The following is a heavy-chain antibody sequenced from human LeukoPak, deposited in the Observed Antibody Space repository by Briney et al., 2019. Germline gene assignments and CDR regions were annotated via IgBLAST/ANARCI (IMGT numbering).Heavy chain of an antibody. D-gene: IGHD2-2*01. V-gene: IGHV3-23*01. CDR3: AKSRGSSTSAYAMDV. CDR1: GFTFSSYA. J-gene: IGHJ6*02. CDR2: INGSGGST. Sequence: GGSLRLSCAASGFTFSSYAMSWVRQPPGKGLEWVSGINGSGGSTYYADSVKGRFTISRDNSKNTLYLQMNSLRAEDTAVYYCAKSRGSSTSAYAMDVWGQGTTVTVSS.